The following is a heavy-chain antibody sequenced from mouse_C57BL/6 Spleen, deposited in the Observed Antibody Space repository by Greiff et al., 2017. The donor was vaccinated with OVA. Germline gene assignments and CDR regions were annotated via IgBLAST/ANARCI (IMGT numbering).Heavy chain of an antibody. V-gene: IGHV3-6*01. CDR1: GYSITSGYY. J-gene: IGHJ1*03. CDR2: ISYDGSN. Sequence: EVKLVESGPGLVKPSQSLSLTCSVTGYSITSGYYWNWIRQFPGNKLEWMGYISYDGSNNYNPSLKNRISITRDTSKNQFFLKLNSVTTEDTATYYCASAGRDWYFDVWGTGTTVTVSS. CDR3: ASAGRDWYFDV.